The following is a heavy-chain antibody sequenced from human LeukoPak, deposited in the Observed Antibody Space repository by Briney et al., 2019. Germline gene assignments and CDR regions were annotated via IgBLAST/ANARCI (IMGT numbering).Heavy chain of an antibody. Sequence: GASVKVSCKASGYTFTSYGISWVRQAPGQGLEWMGWISAYNGNTNYAQKLQGRVTMTTDTSTSTAYMELRSLRSDDTAVYYCARDKMHSSSRNPPDYWGQGTLVTVSS. D-gene: IGHD6-13*01. CDR2: ISAYNGNT. CDR1: GYTFTSYG. V-gene: IGHV1-18*01. J-gene: IGHJ4*02. CDR3: ARDKMHSSSRNPPDY.